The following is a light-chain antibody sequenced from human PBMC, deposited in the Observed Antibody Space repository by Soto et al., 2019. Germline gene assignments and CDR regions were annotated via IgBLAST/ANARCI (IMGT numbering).Light chain of an antibody. CDR3: QQLNSYPLT. Sequence: DIQLTQSPSFLSASVGDRVTIACRASQGVSSYLAWFQQRLGKAPKLLIYTASTLQSGVPSRFSGSGSGTEFTLTISSLQPEDFATYYCQQLNSYPLTFGGGTTVEIK. CDR1: QGVSSY. V-gene: IGKV1-9*01. CDR2: TAS. J-gene: IGKJ4*01.